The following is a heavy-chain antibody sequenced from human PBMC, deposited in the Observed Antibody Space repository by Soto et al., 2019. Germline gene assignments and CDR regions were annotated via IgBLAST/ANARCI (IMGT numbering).Heavy chain of an antibody. CDR3: ASTLYGDNVDY. J-gene: IGHJ4*02. CDR2: INPNSGNT. Sequence: QVQLVQSGAEVKKPGASVKVSCKASGYTFTSYDINWVRQATGQGLEWMGWINPNSGNTGYAQKFQGRDTRTRNTSRRTAYMELSSLRSEYTAVYYCASTLYGDNVDYWGQGTMVTVSS. V-gene: IGHV1-8*01. D-gene: IGHD4-17*01. CDR1: GYTFTSYD.